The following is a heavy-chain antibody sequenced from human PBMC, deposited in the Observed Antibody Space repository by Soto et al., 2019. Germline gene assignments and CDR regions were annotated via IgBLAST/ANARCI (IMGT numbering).Heavy chain of an antibody. Sequence: QVQLVQSGAEVKKPGSSVKVSCKASGGTFSSYAISWVRQAPGQGLEWMGGIIPIFGTANYAQKFQGRVTITADKSMSTAYMELSSLRSEDTAVYYCARAYCSSTSCYRGGADYWGQGTLVTVSS. J-gene: IGHJ4*02. V-gene: IGHV1-69*06. D-gene: IGHD2-2*02. CDR1: GGTFSSYA. CDR3: ARAYCSSTSCYRGGADY. CDR2: IIPIFGTA.